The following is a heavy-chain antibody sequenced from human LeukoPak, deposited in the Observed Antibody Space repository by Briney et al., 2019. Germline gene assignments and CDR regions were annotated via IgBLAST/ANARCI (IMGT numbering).Heavy chain of an antibody. D-gene: IGHD3-16*02. CDR2: NDPNSGGT. Sequence: ASVKVSCKXSGYTFTVNHVHWVRQAPGQGLEWMGWNDPNSGGTKYAQKFQDRVAMTSDTSISTAYMELSGLRSDDTAVYFCAREADIVSFDLWGRGTLVTVSS. CDR3: AREADIVSFDL. CDR1: GYTFTVNH. V-gene: IGHV1-2*02. J-gene: IGHJ2*01.